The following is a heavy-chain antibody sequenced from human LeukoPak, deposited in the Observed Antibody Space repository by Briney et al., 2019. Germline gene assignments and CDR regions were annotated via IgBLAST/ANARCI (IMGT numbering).Heavy chain of an antibody. CDR1: GGSISSSNW. V-gene: IGHV4-61*01. CDR2: IYYSGST. J-gene: IGHJ4*02. Sequence: SGTLSLTCAVSGGSISSSNWWSWIRQPPGKGLEWIGYIYYSGSTNYNPSLKSRVTISVDTSKNQFSLKLSSVAAADTAVYYCAREAVAGSIDYWGQGTLVTVSS. D-gene: IGHD6-19*01. CDR3: AREAVAGSIDY.